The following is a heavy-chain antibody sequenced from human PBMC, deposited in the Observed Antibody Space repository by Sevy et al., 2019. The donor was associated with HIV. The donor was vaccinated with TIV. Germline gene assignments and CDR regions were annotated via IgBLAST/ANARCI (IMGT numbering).Heavy chain of an antibody. CDR2: ISYDGSNK. CDR1: GFTFSSYA. CDR3: ARDDEPDYYYFVMDV. Sequence: GESLKISCAASGFTFSSYAMHWVRQAPGKGLEWVAVISYDGSNKYYADSVKGRFTISRDNSKNTLYLQMDGLRAEDTALYYCARDDEPDYYYFVMDVWGQGTTVTVSS. V-gene: IGHV3-30-3*01. J-gene: IGHJ6*02.